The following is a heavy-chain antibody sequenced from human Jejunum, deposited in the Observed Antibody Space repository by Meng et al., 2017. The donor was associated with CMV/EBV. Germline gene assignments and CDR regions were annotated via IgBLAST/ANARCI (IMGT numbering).Heavy chain of an antibody. J-gene: IGHJ4*02. CDR3: ATGVADFEY. Sequence: QVQVVQSGARVKRPGASWKVPFHASHYTFTGYGVGWFRQAPGQGLEWMGWMNPNRGTTGYAQKFQGRVTMTRNISKSTAYMDLSSLRSEDTAVYYCATGVADFEYWGQGTLVTVSS. CDR2: MNPNRGTT. CDR1: HYTFTGYG. V-gene: IGHV1-8*02. D-gene: IGHD6-19*01.